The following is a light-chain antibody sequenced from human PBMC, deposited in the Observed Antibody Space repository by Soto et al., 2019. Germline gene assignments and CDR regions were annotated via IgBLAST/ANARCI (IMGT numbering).Light chain of an antibody. CDR3: QQYGSLFT. V-gene: IGKV1-5*03. CDR2: KAS. J-gene: IGKJ3*01. Sequence: DIQMTQSPSTLSASVGDRVTITCRASQSISTWLAWYQQKPAKVPKFLIYKASNLEGGIPSRFSGSGSGTEFTLTISSLQPDDFATYYCQQYGSLFTFGPGTREDIK. CDR1: QSISTW.